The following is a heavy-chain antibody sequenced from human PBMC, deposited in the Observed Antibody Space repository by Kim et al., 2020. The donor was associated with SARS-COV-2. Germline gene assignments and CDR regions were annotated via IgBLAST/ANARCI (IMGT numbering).Heavy chain of an antibody. CDR2: ITSDGSVK. D-gene: IGHD1-26*01. CDR3: VRDWGPTTIPINY. J-gene: IGHJ4*02. V-gene: IGHV3-7*01. Sequence: GGSLRLSCAASGITFSTCSMNWVRQAPGKGLEWVAVITSDGSVKNYVDSVKGRFTISRDNAKNSVYLEMSSLRAEDTAVYFCVRDWGPTTIPINYWGQGTLVTVSS. CDR1: GITFSTCS.